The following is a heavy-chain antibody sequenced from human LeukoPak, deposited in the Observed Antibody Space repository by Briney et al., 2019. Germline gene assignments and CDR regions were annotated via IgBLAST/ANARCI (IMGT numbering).Heavy chain of an antibody. CDR1: GGTFSSYA. CDR3: AREDYYGSGSSYDY. Sequence: SVKVSCKASGGTFSSYAISWVRQAPGQGLGWMGRIIPILGIANYAQKFQGRVTITADKSTSTAYMELSSLRSEDTAVYYCAREDYYGSGSSYDYWGQGTLVTVSP. D-gene: IGHD3-10*01. CDR2: IIPILGIA. V-gene: IGHV1-69*04. J-gene: IGHJ4*02.